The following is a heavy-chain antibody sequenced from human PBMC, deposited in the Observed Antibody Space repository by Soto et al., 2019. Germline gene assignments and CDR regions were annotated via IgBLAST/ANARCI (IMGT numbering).Heavy chain of an antibody. CDR2: ISAYNGNT. CDR1: GYTFTSSG. J-gene: IGHJ5*02. Sequence: ASAKVSCKDSGYTFTSSGMSWVRQAPGHGLEWMGWISAYNGNTNCAQKLQGRVTINPDTSKNQFSLQLNSVTPEDTAVYYCAREDPGIAVGTNWFDPWGQGTLVTV. CDR3: AREDPGIAVGTNWFDP. D-gene: IGHD6-19*01. V-gene: IGHV1-18*01.